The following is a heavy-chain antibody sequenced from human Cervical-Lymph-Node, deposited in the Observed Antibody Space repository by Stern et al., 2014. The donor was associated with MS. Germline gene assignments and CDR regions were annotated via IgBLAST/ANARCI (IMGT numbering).Heavy chain of an antibody. CDR2: ISSSSSYI. CDR1: GFTFSSYS. J-gene: IGHJ4*02. Sequence: EVQLVESGGGLVKPGGSLRLSCAASGFTFSSYSMHWVRQAPGQGLEWVSSISSSSSYIYYADSVKGRFTISRDNAKNSLYLQMNSLRAEDTAVYYCARENMVPYFDYWGQGTLVTVSS. V-gene: IGHV3-21*01. CDR3: ARENMVPYFDY. D-gene: IGHD2-8*01.